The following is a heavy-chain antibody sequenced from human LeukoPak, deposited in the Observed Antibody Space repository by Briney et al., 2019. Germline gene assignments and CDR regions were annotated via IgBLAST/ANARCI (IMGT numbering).Heavy chain of an antibody. Sequence: ASVKVSCKASGYTFTSYGISWVRQAPGQGLEWMGWISAYNGNTKYAQRLQGRVTMTTDTSTTTAYVELRSLRPDDTAVYYCARDLLQYFDWLAMAGYWGQGTLVSVSS. CDR1: GYTFTSYG. D-gene: IGHD3-9*01. CDR2: ISAYNGNT. CDR3: ARDLLQYFDWLAMAGY. V-gene: IGHV1-18*01. J-gene: IGHJ4*02.